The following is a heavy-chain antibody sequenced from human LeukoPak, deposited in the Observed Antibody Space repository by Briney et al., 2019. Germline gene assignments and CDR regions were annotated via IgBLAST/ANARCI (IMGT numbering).Heavy chain of an antibody. J-gene: IGHJ4*02. V-gene: IGHV3-7*01. CDR3: ARDGRGVPAAPWDY. CDR2: IKQDGSEK. CDR1: GFTFSSYW. D-gene: IGHD2-2*01. Sequence: GGTLRLSCAVSGFTFSSYWMSWVRQAPGKGLGWVANIKQDGSEKYYVDSVKGRFTISRDNAKNSLYLQMNSLRAEDTAVYYCARDGRGVPAAPWDYWGQGTLVTVSS.